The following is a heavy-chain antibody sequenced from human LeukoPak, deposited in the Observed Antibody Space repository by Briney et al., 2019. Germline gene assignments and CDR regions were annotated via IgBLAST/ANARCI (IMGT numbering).Heavy chain of an antibody. J-gene: IGHJ4*02. D-gene: IGHD6-19*01. CDR1: GFTFSSYD. Sequence: GGSLRLSCAVSGFTFSSYDVNWVRQAPGKGLEWVSSISSSSNYIHYADSVKGRFTISRDNAKNSLYLQMNSLRAEDTAVYFCARGTLGAWGWWGQGTLVTVSA. CDR2: ISSSSNYI. V-gene: IGHV3-21*01. CDR3: ARGTLGAWGW.